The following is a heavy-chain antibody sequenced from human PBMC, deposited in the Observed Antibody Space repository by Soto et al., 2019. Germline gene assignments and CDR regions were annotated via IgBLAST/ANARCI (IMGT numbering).Heavy chain of an antibody. Sequence: GFSVKVSCKASGYTFTSYVISWVRQAHGQGLEWMGWISAYNGNTNYAQKIQGIVTMITDTSTSTAHMELRSLRSDGTAVYYCARGDYDILTGYYPRTYYFGYWGKRTL. V-gene: IGHV1-18*01. CDR2: ISAYNGNT. D-gene: IGHD3-9*01. CDR3: ARGDYDILTGYYPRTYYFGY. J-gene: IGHJ4*02. CDR1: GYTFTSYV.